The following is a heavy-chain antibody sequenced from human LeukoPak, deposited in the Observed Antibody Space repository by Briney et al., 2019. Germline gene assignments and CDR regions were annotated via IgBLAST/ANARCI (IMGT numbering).Heavy chain of an antibody. CDR1: GFTFSSYW. J-gene: IGHJ4*02. CDR3: AREYCSGGSCYSAGDY. D-gene: IGHD2-15*01. CDR2: IDSDGSST. Sequence: GGSLRLSCAASGFTFSSYWMHWVRQAPGKGLVWVSRIDSDGSSTSYADSVKGRFTISRDNAKNSLYLQMNSLRAGDTAVYYCAREYCSGGSCYSAGDYWGQGTLVTVSS. V-gene: IGHV3-74*01.